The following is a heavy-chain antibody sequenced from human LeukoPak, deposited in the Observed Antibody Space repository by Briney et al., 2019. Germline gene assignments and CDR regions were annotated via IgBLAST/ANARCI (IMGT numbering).Heavy chain of an antibody. V-gene: IGHV1-2*06. CDR2: INPNSGGT. D-gene: IGHD5-12*01. J-gene: IGHJ4*02. CDR3: ARDPTPGRYSGYVPYFDY. Sequence: GESLKISCKGSGYTFTGYYMHWVRQAPGQGLEWMGRINPNSGGTNYAQKFQGRVTITADESTSTAYMELSSLRSEDTAVYYCARDPTPGRYSGYVPYFDYWGQGTLVTVSS. CDR1: GYTFTGYY.